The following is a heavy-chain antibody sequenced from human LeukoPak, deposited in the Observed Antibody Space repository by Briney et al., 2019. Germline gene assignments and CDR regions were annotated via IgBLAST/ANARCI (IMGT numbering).Heavy chain of an antibody. D-gene: IGHD6-13*01. CDR1: GGTFSSYA. CDR2: IIPIFGTA. Sequence: EASVKVSCKASGGTFSSYAISWVRQAPGQGLEWMGGIIPIFGTANYAQKFQGRVTITTDESTSTAYMELSSLRSEDTAVYYCARGIAAAGTYYYYYMDVWGKGTTVTVSS. J-gene: IGHJ6*03. V-gene: IGHV1-69*05. CDR3: ARGIAAAGTYYYYYMDV.